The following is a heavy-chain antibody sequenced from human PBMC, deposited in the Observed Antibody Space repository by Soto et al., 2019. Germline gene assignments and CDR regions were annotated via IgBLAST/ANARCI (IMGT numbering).Heavy chain of an antibody. CDR3: ARGQKKTTRYSNSWFVPDY. Sequence: ASVKVSCKASGYTFTAHYIHWVRQAPGQGLEWMGWINPNSAVTTYAQSFQGRVTMTRDTSLSTASMELSRLTSDDAAVYYCARGQKKTTRYSNSWFVPDYWGQGTLVTVS. D-gene: IGHD6-13*01. J-gene: IGHJ4*02. V-gene: IGHV1-2*02. CDR2: INPNSAVT. CDR1: GYTFTAHY.